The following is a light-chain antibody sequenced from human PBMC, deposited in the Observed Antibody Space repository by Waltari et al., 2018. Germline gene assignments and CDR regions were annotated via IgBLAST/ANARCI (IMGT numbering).Light chain of an antibody. J-gene: IGLJ2*01. CDR3: NSYTSSSTRV. V-gene: IGLV2-14*03. CDR2: DVS. Sequence: QSALTQPASVSGSPGQSITISCTGTNSDVGGYDYVSWYQQHPGKAPTLIIYDVSNRPSAAANRFSGSTSGNTSSLTISWLQAHDEADYYCNSYTSSSTRVFGGGTKLTVL. CDR1: NSDVGGYDY.